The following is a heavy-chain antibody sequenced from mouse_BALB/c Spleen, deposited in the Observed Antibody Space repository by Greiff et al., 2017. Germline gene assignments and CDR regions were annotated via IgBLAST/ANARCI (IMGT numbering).Heavy chain of an antibody. V-gene: IGHV5-4*02. D-gene: IGHD2-10*02. CDR1: GFTFSDYY. CDR3: ARDEWYGNYFFAY. J-gene: IGHJ3*01. Sequence: EVMLVESGGGLVKPGGSLKLSCAASGFTFSDYYMYWVRQTPEKRLEWVATISDGGSYTYYPDSVKGRFTISRDNAKNNLYLQMSSLKSEDKAMYYCARDEWYGNYFFAYWGQGTLVTVSA. CDR2: ISDGGSYT.